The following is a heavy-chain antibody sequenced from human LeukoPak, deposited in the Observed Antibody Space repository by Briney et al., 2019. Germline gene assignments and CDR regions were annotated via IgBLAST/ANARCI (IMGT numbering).Heavy chain of an antibody. CDR3: SRSYIPRGAFDI. V-gene: IGHV4-38-2*02. CDR2: IHHSGGT. D-gene: IGHD2-21*01. Sequence: MASETLSLTCSVSGHSLTTGYYWGWIRQPPGKGLEWIGSIHHSGGTYYNSSLMSRVTISVDTSKNQFSLKLTSVTAADTAIYYCSRSYIPRGAFDIWGQGTMVTVSS. CDR1: GHSLTTGYY. J-gene: IGHJ3*02.